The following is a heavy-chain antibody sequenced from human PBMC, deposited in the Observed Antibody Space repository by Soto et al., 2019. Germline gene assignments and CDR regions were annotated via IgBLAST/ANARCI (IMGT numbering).Heavy chain of an antibody. CDR2: INHSGRT. CDR3: ARVRTVTATFYYYYGLDV. V-gene: IGHV4-34*02. J-gene: IGHJ6*02. Sequence: QVQLQQWGAGLLKPSETLSLTCAVYGGSFSGYYWSWIRQPPGKGLEWIGEINHSGRTNYNPSLKSRVTISVDKSRNQFSLKLSSVTAADTAVYYCARVRTVTATFYYYYGLDVWGQGTTVTVSS. D-gene: IGHD2-21*02. CDR1: GGSFSGYY.